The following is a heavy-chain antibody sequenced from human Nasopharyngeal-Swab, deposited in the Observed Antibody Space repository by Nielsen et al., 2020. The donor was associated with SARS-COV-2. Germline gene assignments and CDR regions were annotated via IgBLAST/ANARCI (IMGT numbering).Heavy chain of an antibody. Sequence: GESLKISCAASGFIFSSYGMHWVRQAPGKGLEWVAVIWYDGSNKYYADSVKGRFTISRDNSKNTLYLQMNSLRAEDTAVYYCARDGSSDSSGYYGSAYWGQGTLVTVSS. CDR1: GFIFSSYG. CDR3: ARDGSSDSSGYYGSAY. CDR2: IWYDGSNK. D-gene: IGHD3-22*01. J-gene: IGHJ4*02. V-gene: IGHV3-33*08.